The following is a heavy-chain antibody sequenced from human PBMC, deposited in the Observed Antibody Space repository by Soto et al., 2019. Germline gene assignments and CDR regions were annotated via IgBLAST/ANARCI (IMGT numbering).Heavy chain of an antibody. V-gene: IGHV3-23*01. CDR3: AKGGAVLLDAFDI. CDR2: ISSSGVST. D-gene: IGHD1-26*01. J-gene: IGHJ3*02. Sequence: PGGSLRLSCAASGFTFSNYAMNWVRQAPGKGLEWVSAISSSGVSTDYADSVKGRFTISRDNSKNTLYLQMNSLRAEDTAVYYCAKGGAVLLDAFDIWGHGTMVTVS. CDR1: GFTFSNYA.